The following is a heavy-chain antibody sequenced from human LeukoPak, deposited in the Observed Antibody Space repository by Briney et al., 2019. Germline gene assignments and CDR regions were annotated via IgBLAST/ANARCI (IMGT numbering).Heavy chain of an antibody. CDR2: IYWDGDK. J-gene: IGHJ5*02. V-gene: IGHV2-5*02. Sequence: SGPTLVNPTQTLTLTCTFSGFSLSTSGVGVGWTRQPPGKALEWLALIYWDGDKRYSPSLESSLTITKDTSKNQVVLTMTNMDPVDTATYYCAHRRRSSGSGNWFDPWGQGTLVTVSS. D-gene: IGHD3-10*01. CDR1: GFSLSTSGVG. CDR3: AHRRRSSGSGNWFDP.